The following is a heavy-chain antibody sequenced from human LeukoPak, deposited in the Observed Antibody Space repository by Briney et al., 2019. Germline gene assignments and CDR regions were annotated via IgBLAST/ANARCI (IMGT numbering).Heavy chain of an antibody. D-gene: IGHD3-22*01. CDR2: IYYSWST. CDR3: ARTENYYVSSGYYNWFDP. V-gene: IGHV4-59*01. Sequence: SGTLSLTCTVSGGSFSSYDWSWIRQPPGKGLEWIGYIYYSWSTNYNPSLKSRVTISVDTTKNQFSLKLSSATAADTAVYYCARTENYYVSSGYYNWFDPWGQGTLVTVSS. CDR1: GGSFSSYD. J-gene: IGHJ5*02.